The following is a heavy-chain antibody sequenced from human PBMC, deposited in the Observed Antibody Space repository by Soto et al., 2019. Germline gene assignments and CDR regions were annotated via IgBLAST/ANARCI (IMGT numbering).Heavy chain of an antibody. J-gene: IGHJ6*02. CDR3: ARSVGTDTRDYGMDV. Sequence: GASVKVSCKASGYTFTSYYMHWVRQAPGQGLEWMGIINPSGGSTSYAQKFQGRVTMTRDTSTSTVYMELSSLRSEDTAVYYCARSVGTDTRDYGMDVRGQGTTVTVSS. V-gene: IGHV1-46*01. D-gene: IGHD7-27*01. CDR2: INPSGGST. CDR1: GYTFTSYY.